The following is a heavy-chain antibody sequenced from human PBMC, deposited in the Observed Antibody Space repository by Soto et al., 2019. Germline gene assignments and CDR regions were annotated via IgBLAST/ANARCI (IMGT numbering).Heavy chain of an antibody. CDR1: GFTFSSYA. CDR3: AMGTTVTMHEFDY. Sequence: GGSLRLSCAASGFTFSSYAMSWVRQAPGKGLEWVSAISGSGGSTYYADSVKGRFTISRDNSKNTLYLQMNSLRAEDTAVYYCAMGTTVTMHEFDYWGQGTLVTVSP. CDR2: ISGSGGST. D-gene: IGHD4-17*01. V-gene: IGHV3-23*01. J-gene: IGHJ4*02.